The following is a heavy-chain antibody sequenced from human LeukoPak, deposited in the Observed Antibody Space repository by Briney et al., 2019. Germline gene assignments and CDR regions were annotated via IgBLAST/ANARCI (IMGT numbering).Heavy chain of an antibody. V-gene: IGHV3-11*04. CDR1: GFTFSDYY. D-gene: IGHD2/OR15-2a*01. CDR3: ARDVGTLSSWYDL. Sequence: GGTLRLSCATSGFTFSDYYMSWIRQAPAQGQERVSYISTGGSTIYYADSVRGRFTISRDNTKNSLFLQMSSLRVEDTAIYYCARDVGTLSSWYDLWGQGTLVTVSS. CDR2: ISTGGSTI. J-gene: IGHJ5*02.